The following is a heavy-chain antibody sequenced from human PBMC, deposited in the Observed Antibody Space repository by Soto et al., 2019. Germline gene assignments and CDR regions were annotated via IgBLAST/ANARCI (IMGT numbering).Heavy chain of an antibody. CDR3: ARGPSFGLNWFDP. D-gene: IGHD2-21*01. CDR2: MNPNSGNT. CDR1: GYTFTSYD. J-gene: IGHJ5*02. Sequence: QVQLVQSGAEVKKPGASVKVSCKASGYTFTSYDINWVRQATGQGLEWMGWMNPNSGNTGYAQKFQGRVTMTRNTPIRTAYRERRGLRSEDPAVYYWARGPSFGLNWFDPWGQGPLVTVSS. V-gene: IGHV1-8*01.